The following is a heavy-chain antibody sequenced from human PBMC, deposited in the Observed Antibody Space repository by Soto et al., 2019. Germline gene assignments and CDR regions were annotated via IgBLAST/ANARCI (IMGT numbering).Heavy chain of an antibody. J-gene: IGHJ5*02. CDR2: IYYSGST. D-gene: IGHD3-22*01. Sequence: PSETLSLTCTVSGGSISSSSYYWGWIRQPPGKGLEWIGSIYYSGSTYYNPSLKSRVTISVDTSKNQFSLKLSSVTAADTAVYYCARHRRYYDSSGYYRPNWFDPRGQGTLVTVSS. CDR1: GGSISSSSYY. V-gene: IGHV4-39*01. CDR3: ARHRRYYDSSGYYRPNWFDP.